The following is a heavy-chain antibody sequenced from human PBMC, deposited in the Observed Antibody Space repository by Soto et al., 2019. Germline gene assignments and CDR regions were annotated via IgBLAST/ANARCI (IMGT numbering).Heavy chain of an antibody. CDR2: IYYSGST. Sequence: SETLSLTCTVSGGSISSYYCSWIRQPPGKGLEWIGYIYYSGSTNYNPSLKSRVTISVDTSKNQFSLKPSSVTAADTAVYYCARGGSYYGSGSYGWFDPWGQGTLVTVSS. D-gene: IGHD3-10*01. CDR1: GGSISSYY. J-gene: IGHJ5*02. CDR3: ARGGSYYGSGSYGWFDP. V-gene: IGHV4-59*01.